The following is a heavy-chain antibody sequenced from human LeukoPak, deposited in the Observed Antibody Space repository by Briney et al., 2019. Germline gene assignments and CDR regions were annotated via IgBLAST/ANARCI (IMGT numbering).Heavy chain of an antibody. CDR2: IIPIFGTA. CDR1: GGTFSSYA. D-gene: IGHD6-19*01. Sequence: GASVKVSCKASGGTFSSYAISWVRQAPGQGLEWMGRIIPIFGTANYAQKFQGRVTITTDESTSTAYMELSSLRSEDTAVYYCARLSRSIAVAGPDFDYWGQGTLVTVSS. CDR3: ARLSRSIAVAGPDFDY. J-gene: IGHJ4*02. V-gene: IGHV1-69*05.